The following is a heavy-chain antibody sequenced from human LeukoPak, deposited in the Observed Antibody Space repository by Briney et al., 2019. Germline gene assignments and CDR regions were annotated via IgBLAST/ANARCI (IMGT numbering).Heavy chain of an antibody. CDR1: GFTFSSYA. J-gene: IGHJ4*02. CDR3: AREDWNYDGYFDY. V-gene: IGHV3-30-3*01. D-gene: IGHD1-7*01. Sequence: GRSLRLSCAASGFTFSSYAMHWVRQAPGKGLEWVAVISYDGSNKYYADSAKGRFTISRDNSKNTLYLQMNSLRAEDTAVYYCAREDWNYDGYFDYWGQGTLVTVSS. CDR2: ISYDGSNK.